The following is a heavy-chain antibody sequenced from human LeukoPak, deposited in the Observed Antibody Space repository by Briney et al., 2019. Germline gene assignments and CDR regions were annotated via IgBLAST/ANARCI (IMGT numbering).Heavy chain of an antibody. CDR2: ISSSGSTI. J-gene: IGHJ1*01. Sequence: GGSLRLSCAASGFTFSSYEMNWVRQAPGKGLEWVSYISSSGSTIYYADSVKGRFTISRDNAKNSLYLQMNSLRAEDTAVYYCARDSYYYDSSGLISEYFQHWSQGTLVPVSS. CDR1: GFTFSSYE. CDR3: ARDSYYYDSSGLISEYFQH. D-gene: IGHD3-22*01. V-gene: IGHV3-48*03.